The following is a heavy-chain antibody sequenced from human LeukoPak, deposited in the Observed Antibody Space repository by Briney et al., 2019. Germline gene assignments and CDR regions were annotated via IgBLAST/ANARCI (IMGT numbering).Heavy chain of an antibody. D-gene: IGHD3-10*01. CDR3: AKEYGPGSYYYDY. V-gene: IGHV3-23*01. Sequence: GVSLRLSCAASGFTFSTYAMTWVRQAPGKGLEWVSGISASGVSTHYADSVKGRFTISRDNSKNTLYLQMNSLRAEDMAVYYCAKEYGPGSYYYDYWGQGTLVTVSS. CDR1: GFTFSTYA. CDR2: ISASGVST. J-gene: IGHJ4*02.